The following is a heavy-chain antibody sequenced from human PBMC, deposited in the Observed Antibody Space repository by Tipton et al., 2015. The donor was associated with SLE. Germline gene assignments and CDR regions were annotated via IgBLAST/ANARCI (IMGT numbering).Heavy chain of an antibody. D-gene: IGHD6-19*01. CDR3: EKDPRLAVGDIPFDD. J-gene: IGHJ4*02. Sequence: SLRLSCAASGFTFSSYAMSWVRQAPGKGLEWVSAISGSGGSTYYADSVKGRFTISRDNSKNTLYLQMNSLRAEDTAVYYCEKDPRLAVGDIPFDDWGQGTLVTVSS. CDR2: ISGSGGST. V-gene: IGHV3-23*01. CDR1: GFTFSSYA.